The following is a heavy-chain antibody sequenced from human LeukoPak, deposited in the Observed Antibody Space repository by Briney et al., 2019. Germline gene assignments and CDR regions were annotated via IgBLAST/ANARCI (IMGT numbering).Heavy chain of an antibody. CDR2: IYSGGTT. CDR3: AKDFSGSWQFDP. CDR1: GFTVSSNY. Sequence: GGSLRLACAASGFTVSSNYMNWVRQAPGKGLEWVSVIYSGGTTYYADSVKGRFTISRDNSKNTLYLQMNSLRVEDTAVFYCAKDFSGSWQFDPWGQGTLATVSS. D-gene: IGHD6-13*01. J-gene: IGHJ5*02. V-gene: IGHV3-53*01.